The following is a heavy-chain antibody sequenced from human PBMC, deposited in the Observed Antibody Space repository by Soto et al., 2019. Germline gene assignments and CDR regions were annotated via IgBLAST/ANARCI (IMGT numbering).Heavy chain of an antibody. CDR3: TRSIGWLDNAGSY. J-gene: IGHJ4*02. CDR2: IKEDGSEK. V-gene: IGHV3-7*01. Sequence: EVRLVESGGALVQPGESLRLSCEASGFTFSTYWMSWARQAPGKGLEWVATIKEDGSEKYYVDSVKGRFTISRDNAKNVHYLPLNILRAEDTAVYYCTRSIGWLDNAGSYWGQGTLVTVSS. CDR1: GFTFSTYW. D-gene: IGHD3-10*01.